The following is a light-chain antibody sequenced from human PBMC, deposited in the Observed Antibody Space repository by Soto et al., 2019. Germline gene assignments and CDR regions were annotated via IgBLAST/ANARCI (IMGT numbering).Light chain of an antibody. CDR3: AAWDDSLKGAV. V-gene: IGLV1-44*01. CDR2: NNN. J-gene: IGLJ7*01. Sequence: QSVLTQPPSASGTPGQRVTISCSESSSNIGSNSVNWYQQLPGTAPKLLIYNNNHRPSGVPDRFSGSKSGTSASLAISGLQSEDEGDYYCAAWDDSLKGAVFGGGTQLTVL. CDR1: SSNIGSNS.